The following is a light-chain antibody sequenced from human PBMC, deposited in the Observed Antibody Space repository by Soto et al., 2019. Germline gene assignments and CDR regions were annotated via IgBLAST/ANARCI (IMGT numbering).Light chain of an antibody. CDR1: ALPKQY. V-gene: IGLV3-25*02. J-gene: IGLJ3*02. CDR2: KDK. Sequence: SSELTQPPSVSVSPGQTARIACSGDALPKQYAYWYQQKPGQAPVLLIYKDKERPSGIPERFSGSSSGTTVTLTIGGVQAEDEADYYCQSSDRGDTYWVFGGGTKLTVL. CDR3: QSSDRGDTYWV.